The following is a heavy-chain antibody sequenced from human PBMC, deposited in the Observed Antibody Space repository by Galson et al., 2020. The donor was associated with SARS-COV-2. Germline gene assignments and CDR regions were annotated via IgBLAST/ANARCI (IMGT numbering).Heavy chain of an antibody. V-gene: IGHV4-4*07. Sequence: ETSETLSLTCTVSGGSISIYYWSWIRQPPGKGLEWIGHIYTSGSANYNPSLKSRVTMSLDTPMKQFSLKLNSVTGADTAVYYCARRDCTKTSCPFDSWGQGTLVTVSS. CDR2: IYTSGSA. CDR3: ARRDCTKTSCPFDS. CDR1: GGSISIYY. D-gene: IGHD2-2*01. J-gene: IGHJ4*02.